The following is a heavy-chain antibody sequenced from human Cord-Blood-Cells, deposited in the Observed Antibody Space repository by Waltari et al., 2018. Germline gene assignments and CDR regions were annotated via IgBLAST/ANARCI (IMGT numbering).Heavy chain of an antibody. CDR1: GASISSGGYY. V-gene: IGHV4-31*03. CDR2: IYYSGGS. CDR3: ARDLPPRHWSSTSCYTGGGWFDP. D-gene: IGHD2-2*02. J-gene: IGHJ5*02. Sequence: QVQLQESGPGLVKPSQPLSLTCTVSGASISSGGYYWSWIRQHPGKGLEWIGYIYYSGGSYYIPSLQRRVTISVYTPKNQSSLKLSSVTAAETAVYSCARDLPPRHWSSTSCYTGGGWFDPWGQGTLVTVSS.